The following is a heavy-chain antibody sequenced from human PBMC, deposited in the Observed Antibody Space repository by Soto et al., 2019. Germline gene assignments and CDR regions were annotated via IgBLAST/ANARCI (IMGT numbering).Heavy chain of an antibody. CDR1: GFTFSPYW. V-gene: IGHV3-74*01. CDR2: INPDGSST. Sequence: EVQLAESGGGLVQPGGSLRLSCAASGFTFSPYWMHWVRQAPGKGLVWVSRINPDGSSTNYADSVKGRFTISRDNAKNTLYLQMNSLRAADTAVYYCGRGGSNSTNGMDVWGQGATVTVSS. J-gene: IGHJ6*02. CDR3: GRGGSNSTNGMDV. D-gene: IGHD4-4*01.